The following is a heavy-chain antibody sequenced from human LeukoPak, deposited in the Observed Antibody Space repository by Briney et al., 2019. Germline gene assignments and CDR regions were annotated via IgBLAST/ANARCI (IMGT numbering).Heavy chain of an antibody. J-gene: IGHJ4*02. D-gene: IGHD5-18*01. CDR1: GFTFSSYA. Sequence: GGSLRLSCAASGFTFSSYAMSWVRQVPGKGLEWVSAISGSGGSTYYADSVKGRFTISRDNSKNTLYLQMNSLRAEDTAVYYCAKAVDRAMVTGDYFDYWGQGTLVTVSS. V-gene: IGHV3-23*01. CDR3: AKAVDRAMVTGDYFDY. CDR2: ISGSGGST.